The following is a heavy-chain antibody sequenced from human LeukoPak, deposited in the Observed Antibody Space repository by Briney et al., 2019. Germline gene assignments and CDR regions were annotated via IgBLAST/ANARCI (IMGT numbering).Heavy chain of an antibody. CDR1: GYTFTGYY. CDR2: INPNSGGT. V-gene: IGHV1-2*02. CDR3: ARAWADITMIVVVPPDAFDI. J-gene: IGHJ3*02. Sequence: VASVKVSCKASGYTFTGYYMHWVRQAPGQGLEWMGWINPNSGGTNYAQKFQGRVTMTRDTSIGTAYMELSRLRSDDTAVYYCARAWADITMIVVVPPDAFDIWGQGTMVTVSS. D-gene: IGHD3-22*01.